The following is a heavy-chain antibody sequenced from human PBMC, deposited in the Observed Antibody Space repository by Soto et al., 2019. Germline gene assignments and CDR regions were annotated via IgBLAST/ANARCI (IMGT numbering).Heavy chain of an antibody. J-gene: IGHJ3*02. CDR1: GYTFSNNA. CDR3: ARKHAGVHFGWTDALDI. V-gene: IGHV1-3*01. D-gene: IGHD3-10*01. CDR2: IHGGTGNT. Sequence: QVQLVQSGAEVKKPGASVKVSCKASGYTFSNNAIMWLRQAPGQRPEWMGDIHGGTGNTKYSENLQSRITNTSDTAANTVYMELSSLRSEDTAIYYCARKHAGVHFGWTDALDIWAQGTKVTVSS.